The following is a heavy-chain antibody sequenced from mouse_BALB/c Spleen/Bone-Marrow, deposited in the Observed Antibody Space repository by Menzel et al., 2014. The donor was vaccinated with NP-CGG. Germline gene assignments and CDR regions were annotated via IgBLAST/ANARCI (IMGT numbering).Heavy chain of an antibody. CDR2: INPSNGRT. D-gene: IGHD1-1*01. CDR3: ARRTTTVVATDY. Sequence: QVQLQQPGAELVKPGASVKLSCKASGYTFTSYWMHWVKQRPGQGLEWIGEINPSNGRTNCNEKFKSKATLTVDKSSSTAYMQLSSLTSEDSAVYYCARRTTTVVATDYWGQGTTLTVSS. CDR1: GYTFTSYW. J-gene: IGHJ2*01. V-gene: IGHV1S81*02.